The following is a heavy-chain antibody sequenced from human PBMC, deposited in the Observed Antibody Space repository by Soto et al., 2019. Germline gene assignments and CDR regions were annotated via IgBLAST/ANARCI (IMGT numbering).Heavy chain of an antibody. D-gene: IGHD6-13*01. CDR2: IYHSGST. V-gene: IGHV4-4*02. J-gene: IGHJ4*02. Sequence: QVQLQESGPGLLKPSGTLSLTCAVSGGSFSSSNWWSLVRQPPGEGLGWSGFIYHSGSTNYNSSHKSRVTISADHSKNQISPKLRSETAADLDVYYGATAPSRRDYSSSGHIPDYWGQGTLVTVSS. CDR1: GGSFSSSNW. CDR3: ATAPSRRDYSSSGHIPDY.